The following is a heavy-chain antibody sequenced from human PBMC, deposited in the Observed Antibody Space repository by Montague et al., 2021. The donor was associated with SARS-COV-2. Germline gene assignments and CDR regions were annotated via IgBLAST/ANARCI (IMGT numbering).Heavy chain of an antibody. Sequence: SETLSLTCAVSGDSISSRSWWSWVRQSPGKGLEWIGRAHPSGTTXXNPXXXTRVTISLDTTNNQLSLKLTSVTAADAAVYYCARGSPITISVNAFDLWGQGTMVTVSS. CDR1: GDSISSRSW. V-gene: IGHV4-4*02. CDR2: AHPSGTT. J-gene: IGHJ3*01. CDR3: ARGSPITISVNAFDL. D-gene: IGHD3-9*01.